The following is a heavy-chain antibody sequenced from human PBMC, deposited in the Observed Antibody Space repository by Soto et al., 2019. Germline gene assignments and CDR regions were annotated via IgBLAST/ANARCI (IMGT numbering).Heavy chain of an antibody. D-gene: IGHD3-16*02. CDR2: ISSSSSTI. J-gene: IGHJ3*02. Sequence: GGSLRLSCAASGFTFSSYSMNWVRQAPGKGLEWVSYISSSSSTIYYADSVKGRFTISRDNAKNSLYLQMNSLRDEDTAVYYCAREIMITFGGVIVIPFDAFDIWGQGTMVTVSS. V-gene: IGHV3-48*02. CDR3: AREIMITFGGVIVIPFDAFDI. CDR1: GFTFSSYS.